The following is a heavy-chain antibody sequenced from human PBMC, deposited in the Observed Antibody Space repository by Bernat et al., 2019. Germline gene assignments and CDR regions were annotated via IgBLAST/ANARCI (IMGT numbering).Heavy chain of an antibody. CDR3: ARDISQWIQRKGDAFDI. Sequence: EVQLVESGGGLVQPGGSLRLSCAASGFTFSSYWMSWVRQAPGKGLEWVANIKQDGSEKYYVDSVKGRFTISRDNAKNSLYLQMNSLRAEDTAVYYCARDISQWIQRKGDAFDIWGQGTMVTVSS. D-gene: IGHD5-18*01. V-gene: IGHV3-7*03. J-gene: IGHJ3*02. CDR2: IKQDGSEK. CDR1: GFTFSSYW.